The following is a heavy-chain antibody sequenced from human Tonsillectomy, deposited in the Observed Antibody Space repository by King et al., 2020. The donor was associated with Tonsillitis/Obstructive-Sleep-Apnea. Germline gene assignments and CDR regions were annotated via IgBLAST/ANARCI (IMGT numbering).Heavy chain of an antibody. D-gene: IGHD2-21*02. CDR2: IYNSGST. CDR1: GGSISSGGYY. J-gene: IGHJ5*02. V-gene: IGHV4-31*03. Sequence: QLQESGPGLVKPSQTLSLTCTVSGGSISSGGYYWSWIRQHPGKGLEWIGYIYNSGSTNYNPSLKSRVTISVDTSKNQFSLKLSSVTAADTAVYYCARGLKGFDSDCWFDPWGQGTLVTVSS. CDR3: ARGLKGFDSDCWFDP.